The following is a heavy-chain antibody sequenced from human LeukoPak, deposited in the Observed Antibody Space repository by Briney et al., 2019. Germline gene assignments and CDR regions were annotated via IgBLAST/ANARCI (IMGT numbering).Heavy chain of an antibody. V-gene: IGHV3-30*02. CDR2: IRYDGSAK. D-gene: IGHD3-22*01. J-gene: IGHJ4*02. CDR3: AKYYYEGTGASPLDY. Sequence: GGSLRLSCVASGFSFISYGMHWVRQAPGEGLQWVSFIRYDGSAKYYADSVKGRFTISIDSSKSTLYLQMNSLRLEDTAIYYCAKYYYEGTGASPLDYWGQGTMVTVSS. CDR1: GFSFISYG.